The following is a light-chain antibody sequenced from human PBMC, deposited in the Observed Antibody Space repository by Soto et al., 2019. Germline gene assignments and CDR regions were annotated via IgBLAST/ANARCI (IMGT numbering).Light chain of an antibody. Sequence: DIQMTQSPSTLSASVGDRFTITCRAGQSISNWLAWYQQKPGKAPKILIYKTSSLESGVPSRFSGSGSGTEFTLTISSLQPEDFATYYCLQHNSYLWTFGQGTKVDNK. CDR2: KTS. CDR1: QSISNW. J-gene: IGKJ1*01. CDR3: LQHNSYLWT. V-gene: IGKV1-5*03.